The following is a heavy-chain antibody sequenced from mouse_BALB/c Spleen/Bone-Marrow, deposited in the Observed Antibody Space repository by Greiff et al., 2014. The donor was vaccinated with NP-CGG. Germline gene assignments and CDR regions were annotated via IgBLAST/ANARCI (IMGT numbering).Heavy chain of an antibody. CDR3: ARNYDGAMDY. Sequence: EVKVEESGGGLVQPGGSLRLSCATSGFTFTDYYMSWVRQPPGKALEWLGFIRNKANGYTTEYSASVEGRFTISRDNSQSILYLQMNTLRAEDSATYYCARNYDGAMDYWGQGTSVTVSS. CDR1: GFTFTDYY. J-gene: IGHJ4*01. V-gene: IGHV7-3*02. CDR2: IRNKANGYTT. D-gene: IGHD2-12*01.